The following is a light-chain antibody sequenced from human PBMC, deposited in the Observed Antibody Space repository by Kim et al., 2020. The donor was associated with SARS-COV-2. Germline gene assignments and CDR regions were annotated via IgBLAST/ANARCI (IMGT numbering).Light chain of an antibody. V-gene: IGKV3-15*01. CDR2: GAS. Sequence: VSPGERDTLSCRVSQSVRTNLAWYQEKPGQAPRLLIYGASARATGIPARFSASGSETEFTLTITSLQSEDFAVYYCQQYNDWPLTFGGGTKVDIK. J-gene: IGKJ4*01. CDR1: QSVRTN. CDR3: QQYNDWPLT.